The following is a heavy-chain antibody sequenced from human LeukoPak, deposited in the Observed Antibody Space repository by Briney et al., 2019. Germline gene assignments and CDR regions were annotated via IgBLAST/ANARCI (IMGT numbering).Heavy chain of an antibody. D-gene: IGHD4/OR15-4a*01. CDR2: IFSVIT. V-gene: IGHV3-53*01. Sequence: GGSPRLSCTVSGCTVSSNSMSGVRAAPGRGLEWGSFIFSVITHYSDSVEGGFSTSTDTSKNTLYLQKNDLRAEDTAVYYCARRAGAYSHPYDYWGQGTLVTVSS. CDR3: ARRAGAYSHPYDY. J-gene: IGHJ4*02. CDR1: GCTVSSNS.